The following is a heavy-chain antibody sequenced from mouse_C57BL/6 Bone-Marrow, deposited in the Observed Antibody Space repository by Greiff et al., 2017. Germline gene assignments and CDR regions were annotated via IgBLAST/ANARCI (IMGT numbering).Heavy chain of an antibody. CDR3: ARGYYGSSYDWYFDV. CDR1: GYTFTDYY. V-gene: IGHV1-26*01. Sequence: VQLQQSGPELVKPGASVKISCKASGYTFTDYYMNWVKQSHGKSLEWIGYINPNNGGTSYNQKFKGKATLTVDKSSSTAYMELRSLTSDDSAVYYCARGYYGSSYDWYFDVWGTGTTVTVSS. J-gene: IGHJ1*03. D-gene: IGHD1-1*01. CDR2: INPNNGGT.